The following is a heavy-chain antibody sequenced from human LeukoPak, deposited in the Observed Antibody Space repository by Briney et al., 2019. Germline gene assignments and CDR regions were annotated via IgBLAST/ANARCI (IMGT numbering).Heavy chain of an antibody. CDR1: GGSISSSSYY. V-gene: IGHV4-39*01. D-gene: IGHD6-6*01. CDR2: IYYSGST. J-gene: IGHJ4*02. CDR3: ARRYSSSSRGFGEFPYYSDY. Sequence: SETLSLTCTVSGGSISSSSYYWGWIRQPPGKGLEWIGSIYYSGSTYYNPSLKSRVTISVDTSKNQFSLKLSSVTAADTAVYYCARRYSSSSRGFGEFPYYSDYWGQGTLVTVSS.